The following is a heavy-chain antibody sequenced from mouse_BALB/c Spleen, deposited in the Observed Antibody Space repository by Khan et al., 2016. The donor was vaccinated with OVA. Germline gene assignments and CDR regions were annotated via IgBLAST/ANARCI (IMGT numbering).Heavy chain of an antibody. J-gene: IGHJ4*01. CDR1: GYTFTTAG. Sequence: QIQLVQSGPELKKPGETVRISCKASGYTFTTAGMQWVQKMPGKGLKWIGWINTHSGVPKYAEDFKGRFAFSLETSASTVYLQITTLKNEDTATYFSARGGAAYYRNDGGAMDYWGQGTSVTVSS. D-gene: IGHD2-14*01. CDR2: INTHSGVP. CDR3: ARGGAAYYRNDGGAMDY. V-gene: IGHV9-4*02.